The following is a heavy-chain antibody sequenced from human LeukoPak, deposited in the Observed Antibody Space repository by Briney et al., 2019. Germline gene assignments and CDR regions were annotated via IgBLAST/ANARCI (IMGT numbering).Heavy chain of an antibody. D-gene: IGHD2-15*01. CDR2: MYLSGTT. Sequence: SETLSLTCTVSGDSINSLDLWSWVRQPPGKGLEWIGEMYLSGTTHSNPSVKSRVTISIDKSKNQFFLNLSSVTAADTAVYYCAREVENGGYCSGSSCYFRWFDSWGQGTLVTVSS. V-gene: IGHV4-4*02. CDR3: AREVENGGYCSGSSCYFRWFDS. CDR1: GDSINSLDL. J-gene: IGHJ5*01.